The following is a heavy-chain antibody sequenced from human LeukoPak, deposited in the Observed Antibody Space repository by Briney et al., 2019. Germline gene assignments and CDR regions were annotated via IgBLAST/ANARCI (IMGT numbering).Heavy chain of an antibody. J-gene: IGHJ4*02. V-gene: IGHV3-30*18. D-gene: IGHD5-24*01. Sequence: GRSLRLSCAVSGFTFSNFGMHWVRQAPGKGLEWVAVISYDAKNEYYTDSVKGRFTISRDNAKNTVYLQMNSLKPEDTAVYYCAKQMAVDYFDYWGQGTLVTVSS. CDR1: GFTFSNFG. CDR3: AKQMAVDYFDY. CDR2: ISYDAKNE.